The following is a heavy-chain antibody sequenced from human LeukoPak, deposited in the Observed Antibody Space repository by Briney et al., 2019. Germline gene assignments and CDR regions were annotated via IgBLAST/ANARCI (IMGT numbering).Heavy chain of an antibody. CDR1: GYTFTSNY. Sequence: GASVKVSCKAFGYTFTSNYMHWVRQAPGQGLEWMGIINPSGDNTNYAQKFQGRVTMTRDMSTTTVYMELSSLRSEDTAVYYCARELIVVVRDYYYYYMDVWGKGTTVTISS. D-gene: IGHD3-22*01. J-gene: IGHJ6*03. CDR3: ARELIVVVRDYYYYYMDV. CDR2: INPSGDNT. V-gene: IGHV1-46*01.